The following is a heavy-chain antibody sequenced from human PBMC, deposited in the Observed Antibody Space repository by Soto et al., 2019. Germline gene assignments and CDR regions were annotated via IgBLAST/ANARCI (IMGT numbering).Heavy chain of an antibody. CDR3: ARDGRRYYYDSSGKKDAFDI. V-gene: IGHV4-34*09. J-gene: IGHJ3*02. CDR2: INHSGST. D-gene: IGHD3-22*01. Sequence: SETLSLTCAVYGGSFSGYYWSWIRQPPGKGLEWIGEINHSGSTYYNPSLKSRVTISVDTSKNQFSLKLSSVTAADTAVYYCARDGRRYYYDSSGKKDAFDIWGQGTMVTVSS. CDR1: GGSFSGYY.